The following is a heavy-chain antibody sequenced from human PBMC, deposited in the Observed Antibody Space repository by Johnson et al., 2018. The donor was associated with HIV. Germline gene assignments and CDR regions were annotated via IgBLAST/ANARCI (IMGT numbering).Heavy chain of an antibody. D-gene: IGHD3-22*01. CDR1: GFIFSNYP. CDR3: AKVRRAYYEDAFDI. CDR2: ISYDGSNK. J-gene: IGHJ3*02. V-gene: IGHV3-30*04. Sequence: QVQLVESGGGVVRPGRSLRLSCAASGFIFSNYPMHWVRQAPGKGLEWVAAISYDGSNKYYADSVKGRFTISRDNSKNTLYLQMNSLRAEDTAVYYCAKVRRAYYEDAFDIWGQGTMVTVSS.